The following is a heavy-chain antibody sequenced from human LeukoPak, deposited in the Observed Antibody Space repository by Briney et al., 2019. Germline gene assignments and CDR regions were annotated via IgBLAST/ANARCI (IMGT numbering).Heavy chain of an antibody. CDR2: IISSGSTI. J-gene: IGHJ4*02. CDR3: VIDGGFGETPPGY. V-gene: IGHV3-48*03. Sequence: GGSLRLSCAASGFTFSSYEMSWCRQAPGKGLEGVSYIISSGSTIYYADSVKGRFTISRDNAKNSLYLQMNSLRAVDTAVYYCVIDGGFGETPPGYWGQGTLVTVSS. D-gene: IGHD3-10*01. CDR1: GFTFSSYE.